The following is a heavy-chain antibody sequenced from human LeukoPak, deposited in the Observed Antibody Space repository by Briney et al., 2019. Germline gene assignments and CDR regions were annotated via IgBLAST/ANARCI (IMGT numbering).Heavy chain of an antibody. D-gene: IGHD2/OR15-2a*01. CDR2: ISDSGVAT. CDR3: AKLLVAY. J-gene: IGHJ4*02. Sequence: GGSLRHSCAASGFTFSNYAMTWVRQAPGKGLEWVSTISDSGVATYYADSVKGRFTISRDNSKNTLYLQMNSLRAEDTAVYYCAKLLVAYWGQGTLVTVSS. V-gene: IGHV3-23*01. CDR1: GFTFSNYA.